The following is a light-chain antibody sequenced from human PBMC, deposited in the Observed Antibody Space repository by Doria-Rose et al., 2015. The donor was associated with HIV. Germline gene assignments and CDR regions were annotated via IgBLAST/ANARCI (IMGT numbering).Light chain of an antibody. V-gene: IGKV2-28*01. Sequence: MTQSPLSLPVTPGEPASISCRSSQSLLHSNGYDYLDWYLQKPGQPPQLLTYLGSIRASGVPERISGSGSGTDFTLKISWVEAEDVGLYYCMQALQTPFTFGPGTKVDIK. CDR3: MQALQTPFT. J-gene: IGKJ3*01. CDR2: LGS. CDR1: QSLLHSNGYDY.